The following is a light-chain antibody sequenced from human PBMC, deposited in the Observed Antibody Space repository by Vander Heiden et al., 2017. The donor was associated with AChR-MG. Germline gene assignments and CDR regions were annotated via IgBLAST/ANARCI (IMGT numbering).Light chain of an antibody. J-gene: IGKJ2*02. Sequence: DIVMTQSPDSLAVSLGERATINCRSSQSVLHSSTNNNYLAWYQHKPGQPPKLLIYWASTRESGVPDRFSGSGSGTDFTLTINSLQAEDVAVYYCHQYDSNPRTFGQGTKLEIK. CDR1: QSVLHSSTNNNY. V-gene: IGKV4-1*01. CDR2: WAS. CDR3: HQYDSNPRT.